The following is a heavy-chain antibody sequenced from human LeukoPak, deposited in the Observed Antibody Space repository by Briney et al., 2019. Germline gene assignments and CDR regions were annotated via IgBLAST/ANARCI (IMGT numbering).Heavy chain of an antibody. CDR3: ARAYSYAGY. Sequence: GGSLRLSFAASGFTFSSYLMSWVRQAPGKGLEWVANIKQDGSEKYYVDSVKGRFTISRDNAKNSLYLQMNSLRAEDTAVYYCARAYSYAGYWGQGTPVTVSS. V-gene: IGHV3-7*04. J-gene: IGHJ4*02. D-gene: IGHD5-18*01. CDR2: IKQDGSEK. CDR1: GFTFSSYL.